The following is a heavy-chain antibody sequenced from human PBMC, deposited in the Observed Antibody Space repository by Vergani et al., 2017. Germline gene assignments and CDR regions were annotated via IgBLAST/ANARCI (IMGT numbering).Heavy chain of an antibody. D-gene: IGHD4-11*01. CDR1: GGSFTSYY. Sequence: QVQLQQWGGGLLKPSETLSLTCVVNGGSFTSYYWTWILQSPGEGLEWVGDIDHTGRPDYNPSLKSRLTMSVDKSRNQFSLTLNSVTATDTAIYFCARVNTETNGHLYYYYYMDVWGHGTAVTVS. V-gene: IGHV4-34*01. J-gene: IGHJ6*03. CDR2: IDHTGRP. CDR3: ARVNTETNGHLYYYYYMDV.